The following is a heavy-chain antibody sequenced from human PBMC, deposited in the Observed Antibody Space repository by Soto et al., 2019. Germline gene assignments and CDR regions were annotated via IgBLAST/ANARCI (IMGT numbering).Heavy chain of an antibody. CDR1: GSSFSGYY. Sequence: PSETLSITRAAYGSSFSGYYSSWLRQPPGKGLEWIGEINHSGNTNYNPSLKSRVTISVDRSKNQFSLKLSSVTAADTAVYYCASGPIGDYTDGFDYWGQGTLVTVSS. V-gene: IGHV4-34*01. CDR2: INHSGNT. CDR3: ASGPIGDYTDGFDY. D-gene: IGHD4-17*01. J-gene: IGHJ4*02.